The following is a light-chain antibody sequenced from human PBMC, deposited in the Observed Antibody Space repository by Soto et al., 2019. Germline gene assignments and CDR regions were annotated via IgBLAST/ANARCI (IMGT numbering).Light chain of an antibody. V-gene: IGLV2-14*01. Sequence: QSALTQPASVSGSPGQSITLSCTGTSSDVGGYNFVSWYQQHPGKAPKLMIFDVSNRPSGVSNRFSGSKSGNTASLTISGLQAEYEADYYCSSYTSSNTLSVIFGGGTQLTVL. J-gene: IGLJ2*01. CDR3: SSYTSSNTLSVI. CDR2: DVS. CDR1: SSDVGGYNF.